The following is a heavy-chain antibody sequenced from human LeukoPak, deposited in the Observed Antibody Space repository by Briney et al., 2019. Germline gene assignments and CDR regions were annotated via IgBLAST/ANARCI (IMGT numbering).Heavy chain of an antibody. V-gene: IGHV3-11*01. J-gene: IGHJ4*02. Sequence: PGGSLRLSCAASGFTFSDYYMSWIRQAPGKGLEWVSYIGSSGRTIYYADSVKGRFTISRDNSKNTLYLQMNSLRAEDTAVYYCAKDLSYYDSSGIDYWGQGTLVTVSS. CDR3: AKDLSYYDSSGIDY. CDR1: GFTFSDYY. D-gene: IGHD3-22*01. CDR2: IGSSGRTI.